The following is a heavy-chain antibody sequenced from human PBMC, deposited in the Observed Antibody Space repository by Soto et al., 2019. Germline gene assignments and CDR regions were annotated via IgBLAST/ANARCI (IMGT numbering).Heavy chain of an antibody. CDR1: GFTFGGYA. V-gene: IGHV3-49*04. D-gene: IGHD6-13*01. Sequence: GGSLRLSCTTSGFTFGGYAMSWVRQAPGKGLEWVGFIRGKAYSGTTEYAASVRGRFTISRDDSKSIAYLQMNSLESEDTAVYYCTKYTYTSRYAYYGMDVWGHGTTVTVSS. CDR3: TKYTYTSRYAYYGMDV. CDR2: IRGKAYSGTT. J-gene: IGHJ6*02.